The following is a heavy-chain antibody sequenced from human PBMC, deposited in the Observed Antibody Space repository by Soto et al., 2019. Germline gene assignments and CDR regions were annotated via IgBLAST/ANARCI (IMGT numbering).Heavy chain of an antibody. CDR2: INPNSGST. D-gene: IGHD6-19*01. J-gene: IGHJ4*02. V-gene: IGHV1-2*02. Sequence: QVQLVQSGAEVKKPGASVKVSCKASGYTFTGYYMHWVRQAPGQGLEWMGWINPNSGSTNYAQKFQGRVTMTRDTSISTAYMELSRLRSDDTAVYYCARVPRAVAGLFDYWGQGTLVTVSS. CDR3: ARVPRAVAGLFDY. CDR1: GYTFTGYY.